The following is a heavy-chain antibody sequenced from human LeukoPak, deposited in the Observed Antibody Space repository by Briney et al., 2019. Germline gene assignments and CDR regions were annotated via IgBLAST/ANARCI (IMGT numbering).Heavy chain of an antibody. D-gene: IGHD3-9*01. CDR1: GYTFTGYY. CDR2: INPNSGGT. V-gene: IGHV1-2*02. Sequence: GASVKVSCKASGYTFTGYYMHWVRQAPGQGLEWMGWINPNSGGTNYAQKFQGRVTMTRDTSNSTAYMELSSLRSDDTAVYYCARASVLTGHHYWGQGTLVTVSS. J-gene: IGHJ4*02. CDR3: ARASVLTGHHY.